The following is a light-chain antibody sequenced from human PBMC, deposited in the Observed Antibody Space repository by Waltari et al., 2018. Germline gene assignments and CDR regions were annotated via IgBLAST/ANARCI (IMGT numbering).Light chain of an antibody. CDR1: SSDIGVSNH. J-gene: IGLJ1*01. CDR2: DVT. Sequence: QSALTQPASVSGSPGQSITLSCTGTSSDIGVSNHVSWYQQHPGKAPKLMIYDVTNRPSGVSDRFSGSKSDYTASLTISGLQAEDEADYYCSSYTTSISYVFGTGTRVTVL. CDR3: SSYTTSISYV. V-gene: IGLV2-14*03.